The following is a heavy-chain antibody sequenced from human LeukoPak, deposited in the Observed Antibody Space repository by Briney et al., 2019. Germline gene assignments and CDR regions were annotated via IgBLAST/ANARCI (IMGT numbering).Heavy chain of an antibody. J-gene: IGHJ4*02. CDR3: ARVGYSYGLNDYSDY. Sequence: SETLSLTCTVSGYSISSGYYWGWIRQPPGKGLEWIGSIYHSGSTYYNPSLKSRVTISVDTSKNQFSLKLSSVTAADTAVYYCARVGYSYGLNDYSDYWGQGTLVTVSS. CDR2: IYHSGST. D-gene: IGHD5-18*01. V-gene: IGHV4-38-2*02. CDR1: GYSISSGYY.